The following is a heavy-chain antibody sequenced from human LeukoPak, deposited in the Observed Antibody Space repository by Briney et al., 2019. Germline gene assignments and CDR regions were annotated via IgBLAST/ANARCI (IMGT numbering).Heavy chain of an antibody. CDR1: GGTFSSYA. CDR3: AKDGISSGYFYYFDN. D-gene: IGHD3-22*01. Sequence: GASVKVSCKASGGTFSSYAISWVRQAPGQGLEWMGGIIPIFGTANYAQKFQGRVTITADESTSTAYMELSSLRAEDTAIYHCAKDGISSGYFYYFDNWGQGTLVTVSS. J-gene: IGHJ4*02. V-gene: IGHV1-69*13. CDR2: IIPIFGTA.